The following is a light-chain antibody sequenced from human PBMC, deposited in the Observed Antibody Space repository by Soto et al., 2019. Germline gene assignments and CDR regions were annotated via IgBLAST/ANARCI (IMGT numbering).Light chain of an antibody. CDR1: QSVSSGF. CDR3: QQYEIPRT. J-gene: IGKJ1*01. Sequence: EIVLTQSPGTLSLSPGERATLSCRASQSVSSGFLAWYQQKPDQAPKVLIYGASTRATGIPDRFSGSGSGTDFTLTTSRLEPEDFALYYWQQYEIPRTFGQGTKVEMK. CDR2: GAS. V-gene: IGKV3-20*01.